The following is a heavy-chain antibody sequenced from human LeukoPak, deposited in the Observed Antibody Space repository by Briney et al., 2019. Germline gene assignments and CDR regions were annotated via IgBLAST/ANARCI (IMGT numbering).Heavy chain of an antibody. Sequence: ASVKVSCKTSGYSFTSYNLHWVRQAPGQRLEWMGIIKPSGGNTNYAQKFQGRVTITADESTSTAYMELSSLRSEDTAVYYCASYSGSYRDYYYMDVWGKGTTVTISS. V-gene: IGHV1-46*01. D-gene: IGHD1-26*01. J-gene: IGHJ6*03. CDR2: IKPSGGNT. CDR3: ASYSGSYRDYYYMDV. CDR1: GYSFTSYN.